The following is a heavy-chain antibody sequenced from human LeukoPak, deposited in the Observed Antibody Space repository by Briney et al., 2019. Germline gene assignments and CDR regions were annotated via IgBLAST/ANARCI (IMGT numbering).Heavy chain of an antibody. CDR1: GFTFSSYW. D-gene: IGHD6-13*01. Sequence: GGSLRLSCAASGFTFSSYWMHWVRQAPGKGLVWVSRINSDGSSTSYADSVKGRFTISRDNAKNTLYLQMNSLRAEDTAVYYCAKSVAAGSSDAFDIWGQGTMVTVSS. V-gene: IGHV3-74*01. CDR2: INSDGSST. CDR3: AKSVAAGSSDAFDI. J-gene: IGHJ3*02.